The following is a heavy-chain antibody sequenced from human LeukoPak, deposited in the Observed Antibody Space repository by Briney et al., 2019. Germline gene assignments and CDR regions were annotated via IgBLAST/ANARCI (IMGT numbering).Heavy chain of an antibody. J-gene: IGHJ4*02. CDR2: INPNSSGT. D-gene: IGHD6-6*01. Sequence: ASVKVSCKASGYTFTGYYMHWVRQAPGQGLEWMGRINPNSSGTNYAQKFQGRVTMTRDTSISTAYMELSRLRSDDTAVYYCARDRSSSSELTFDYWGQGTLVTVSS. V-gene: IGHV1-2*06. CDR3: ARDRSSSSELTFDY. CDR1: GYTFTGYY.